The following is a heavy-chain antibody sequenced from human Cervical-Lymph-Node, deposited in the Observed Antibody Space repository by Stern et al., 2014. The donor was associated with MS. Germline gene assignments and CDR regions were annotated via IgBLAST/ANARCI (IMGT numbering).Heavy chain of an antibody. CDR2: IYYSGST. CDR1: GGSISSYY. CDR3: ARARIAAAFLIYY. Sequence: QLQLQESGPGLVKPSETLSLTCTVSGGSISSYYWSWIRQPPGKGLEWIGYIYYSGSTNYNPSLKSRVTISVDTSKNQFSLKLSSVTAADTAVYYCARARIAAAFLIYYWGQGTLVTVSS. V-gene: IGHV4-59*01. J-gene: IGHJ4*02. D-gene: IGHD6-13*01.